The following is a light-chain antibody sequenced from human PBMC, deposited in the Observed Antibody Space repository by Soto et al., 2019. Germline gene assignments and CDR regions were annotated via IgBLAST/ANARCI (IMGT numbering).Light chain of an antibody. CDR2: GAS. CDR3: QQGHSTPYP. J-gene: IGKJ2*01. Sequence: DIQMTQTPPSLSLSVGDRVTITCRASQDISNSLNWYQQKPGKSPRALIYGASSLESGVPSRFSGRGSGTAFIPPTSSLQPEDFATYHCQQGHSTPYPFGQGTRLEI. CDR1: QDISNS. V-gene: IGKV1-39*01.